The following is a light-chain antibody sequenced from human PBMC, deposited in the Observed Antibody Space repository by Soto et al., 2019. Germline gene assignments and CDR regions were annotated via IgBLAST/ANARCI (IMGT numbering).Light chain of an antibody. CDR3: QSYASRLSGYV. J-gene: IGLJ1*01. Sequence: QYVLTQTPSEIVTKWKKVTIFCTGSSSNNGPGYDVHWYQQFPGTAPKPLIYGNSNRPSGVPNRFSGSKSSTSASLAITGLQAEDEADYYCQSYASRLSGYVFGTGTKITV. CDR1: SSNNGPGYD. CDR2: GNS. V-gene: IGLV1-40*01.